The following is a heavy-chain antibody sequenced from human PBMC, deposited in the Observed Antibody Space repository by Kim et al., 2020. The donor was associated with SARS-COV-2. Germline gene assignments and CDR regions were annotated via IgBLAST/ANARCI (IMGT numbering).Heavy chain of an antibody. V-gene: IGHV4-31*02. CDR3: ARGRITIFGVVTEFDY. D-gene: IGHD3-3*01. Sequence: SLKSRVTTSVDTSKSQFSRQLSSVTAADTAVYYCARGRITIFGVVTEFDYWGQGTLVTVSS. J-gene: IGHJ4*02.